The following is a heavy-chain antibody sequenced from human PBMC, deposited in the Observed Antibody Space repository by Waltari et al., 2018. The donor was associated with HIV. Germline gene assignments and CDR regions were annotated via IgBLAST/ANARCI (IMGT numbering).Heavy chain of an antibody. Sequence: QVHLQQWGAGLLKPSETLSLTCGVYGGSCSGYSWSWIRQPPGKGLEWLVEINYVGPTNYHPYLMNRVTVLSDTSNTKFSLQLSSVTAADTAVYYCARRMDNWRLQAFDIWGQGTMVTVSS. CDR3: ARRMDNWRLQAFDI. D-gene: IGHD1-1*01. V-gene: IGHV4-34*02. CDR2: INYVGPT. J-gene: IGHJ3*02. CDR1: GGSCSGYS.